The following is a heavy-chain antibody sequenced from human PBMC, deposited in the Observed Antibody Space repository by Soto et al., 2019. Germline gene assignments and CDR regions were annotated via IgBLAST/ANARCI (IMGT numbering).Heavy chain of an antibody. J-gene: IGHJ6*02. Sequence: ASVKVSCKASGYTFTSYYMHWVRQAPGQGLEWMGIINPSGGSTSYAQKFQGRVTMTRDTSTSTVYMELSSLRSEDTAVYYCARDQLYTVPNGVGTGYYGMDVWGQGTTVTVSS. V-gene: IGHV1-46*01. CDR1: GYTFTSYY. CDR2: INPSGGST. D-gene: IGHD2-8*02. CDR3: ARDQLYTVPNGVGTGYYGMDV.